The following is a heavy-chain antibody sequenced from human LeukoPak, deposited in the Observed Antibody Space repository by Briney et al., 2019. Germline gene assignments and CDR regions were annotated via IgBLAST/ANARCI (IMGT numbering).Heavy chain of an antibody. V-gene: IGHV3-23*01. CDR2: ISGSGGAT. Sequence: SGGSLRLSCAASGFTFGNFAMSWVRQAPGKGLERVSSISGSGGATYYVDSVKGRFTISRDNSKNTLYLQMNSLRAEDTAVYYCAKTPYSSDWYGYWFDPWGQGTLVTVSS. D-gene: IGHD6-13*01. CDR1: GFTFGNFA. CDR3: AKTPYSSDWYGYWFDP. J-gene: IGHJ5*02.